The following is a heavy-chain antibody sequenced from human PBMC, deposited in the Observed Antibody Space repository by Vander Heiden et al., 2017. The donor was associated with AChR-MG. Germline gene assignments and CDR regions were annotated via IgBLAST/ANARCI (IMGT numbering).Heavy chain of an antibody. J-gene: IGHJ3*01. CDR2: LSNVGTYI. V-gene: IGHV3-21*01. CDR3: ASGLSWSSGEADAVDG. D-gene: IGHD2-15*01. CDR1: GLSYNSYS. Sequence: EVQVVESGGRLVKPGGSLRLSCAVSGLSYNSYSMNCLRQAPGKGLVWVSSLSNVGTYIYYSDSVKGRFTISRDNAKNSLYLDMNSLRAEDTALDDGASGLSWSSGEADAVDGWGKGTMVTGSS.